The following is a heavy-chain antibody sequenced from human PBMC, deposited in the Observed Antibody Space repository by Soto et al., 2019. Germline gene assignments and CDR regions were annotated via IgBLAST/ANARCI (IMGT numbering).Heavy chain of an antibody. CDR1: GYSFSTYS. CDR3: ARGKGMEENYYYHGMDV. J-gene: IGHJ6*02. Sequence: QVQVVQSGAEVKKPGASVKVSCKASGYSFSTYSMHWVRQAPGQGLEWMGWINGANGNTRYSQKFKDRVSISRDKPASTGYMELSSLRSEDTAVYYWARGKGMEENYYYHGMDVWGPGTTVIVSS. V-gene: IGHV1-3*01. CDR2: INGANGNT. D-gene: IGHD1-1*01.